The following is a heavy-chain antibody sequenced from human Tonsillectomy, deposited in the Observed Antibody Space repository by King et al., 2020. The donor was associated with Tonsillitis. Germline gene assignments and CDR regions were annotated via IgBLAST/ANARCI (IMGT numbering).Heavy chain of an antibody. V-gene: IGHV3-64D*06. Sequence: QLVQSGGGLVQPGGSLRLSCSASGFTFNNYAMCWVRQAPGKGLQYVSAISSNGGSTYYADSVKGRFTISRDNSKNTLYLQMSSLRTEDTAVYYCVKVGTTYYDFWNGYYEDYWGQGTLVTVSS. CDR3: VKVGTTYYDFWNGYYEDY. J-gene: IGHJ4*02. CDR1: GFTFNNYA. CDR2: ISSNGGST. D-gene: IGHD3-3*01.